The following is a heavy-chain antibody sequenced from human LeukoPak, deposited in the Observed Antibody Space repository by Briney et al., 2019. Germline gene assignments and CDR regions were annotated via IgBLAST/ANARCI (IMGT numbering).Heavy chain of an antibody. V-gene: IGHV4-39*07. Sequence: PSETLSLTCAVSGGSISSSSYYWGWIRQPPGKGLEWIGSIYYSGSTNYNPSVKSRVTISVDTSKNQFSLKLTSVTAADTAVYYCARGGGDYYYYMDVWGKGTTVTVSS. D-gene: IGHD3-16*01. CDR1: GGSISSSSYY. J-gene: IGHJ6*03. CDR2: IYYSGST. CDR3: ARGGGDYYYYMDV.